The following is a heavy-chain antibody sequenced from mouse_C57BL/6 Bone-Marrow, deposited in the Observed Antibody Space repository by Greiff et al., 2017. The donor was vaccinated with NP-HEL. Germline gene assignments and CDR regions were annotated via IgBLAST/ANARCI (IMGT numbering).Heavy chain of an antibody. CDR3: AREGYYGSSHWYFDV. V-gene: IGHV1-80*01. J-gene: IGHJ1*03. D-gene: IGHD1-1*01. CDR1: GYAFSSYW. CDR2: IYPGDGDT. Sequence: QVQLQQSGAELVKPGASVKISCKASGYAFSSYWMNWVKQRPGKGLEWIGQIYPGDGDTNYNGKFKGKATLTADKSSSTAYMQLSSLTSEDSAVYFCAREGYYGSSHWYFDVWGTGTTVTVSS.